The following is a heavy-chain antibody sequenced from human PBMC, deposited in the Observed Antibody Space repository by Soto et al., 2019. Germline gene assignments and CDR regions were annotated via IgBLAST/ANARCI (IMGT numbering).Heavy chain of an antibody. CDR1: GGSISSGDYY. Sequence: SETLSLTCTVSGGSISSGDYYWSWIRQPPGKGLEWIGNIYYSRSTYYNPSLKSRVTISIDTSKNQFSLKLSSVTAADTAVYYCASRKSSPYFDYWGQGTLVTVSS. V-gene: IGHV4-30-4*01. CDR2: IYYSRST. J-gene: IGHJ4*02. D-gene: IGHD3-10*01. CDR3: ASRKSSPYFDY.